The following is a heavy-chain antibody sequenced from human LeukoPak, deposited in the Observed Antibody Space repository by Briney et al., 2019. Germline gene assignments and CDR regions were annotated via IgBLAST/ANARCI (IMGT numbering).Heavy chain of an antibody. CDR1: GFTFSSYD. J-gene: IGHJ4*02. CDR2: IGVAANT. D-gene: IGHD3-10*01. Sequence: GGSLRLSCAASGFTFSSYDMHWVRQAPGKGLEWVSAIGVAANTFYSGSVKGRFTISRENAKNSLYLLMSSLRAEDTAVYYCARFTGSYYNVAPRWGQGTLVTVSS. CDR3: ARFTGSYYNVAPR. V-gene: IGHV3-13*01.